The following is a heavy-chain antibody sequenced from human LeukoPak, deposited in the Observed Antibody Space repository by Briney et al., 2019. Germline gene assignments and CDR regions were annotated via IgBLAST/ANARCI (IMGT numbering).Heavy chain of an antibody. D-gene: IGHD1-26*01. V-gene: IGHV4-59*04. CDR1: TGSSTSYY. J-gene: IGHJ4*02. CDR3: ATREHQVQRPPGDY. CDR2: IHYSGST. Sequence: SETLSPTCTISTGSSTSYYWNWIRQPPGTGLEWIGYIHYSGSTNYNPSLRSRATVSLDMSKNQVSLKLSSVTAADTAVYYCATREHQVQRPPGDYWGQGTQVTVSS.